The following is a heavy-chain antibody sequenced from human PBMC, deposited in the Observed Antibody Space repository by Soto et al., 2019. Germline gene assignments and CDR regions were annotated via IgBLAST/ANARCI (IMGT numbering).Heavy chain of an antibody. CDR2: ISGSGGST. Sequence: PGGSLRLSCAASGFTFSSYAMSWVRQAPGKGLEWVSAISGSGGSTYYADSVKGRFTISRDNSKNTLYLQMNGLRAEDTAVYYCAKLFGVVDRAIDYWGQGTLVTVSS. D-gene: IGHD3-3*01. J-gene: IGHJ4*02. V-gene: IGHV3-23*01. CDR3: AKLFGVVDRAIDY. CDR1: GFTFSSYA.